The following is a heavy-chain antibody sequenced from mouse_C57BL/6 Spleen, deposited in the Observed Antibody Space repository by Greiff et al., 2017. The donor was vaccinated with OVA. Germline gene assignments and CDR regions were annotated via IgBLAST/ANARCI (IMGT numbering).Heavy chain of an antibody. CDR3: TTSDGSGAMEY. CDR1: GFNIKDYY. J-gene: IGHJ4*01. D-gene: IGHD2-3*01. V-gene: IGHV14-1*01. Sequence: EVQLQQSGAELVRPGASVKLSCTASGFNIKDYYMHWVKQRPEQGLEWIGRIDPEDGDTEYAPKFKGKATMTADTSSNTAYLQLSSLTSEDTAVYYCTTSDGSGAMEYWGQGTSVTVSS. CDR2: IDPEDGDT.